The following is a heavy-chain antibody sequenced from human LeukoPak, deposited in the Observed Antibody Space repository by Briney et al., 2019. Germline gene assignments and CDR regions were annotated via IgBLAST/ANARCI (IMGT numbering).Heavy chain of an antibody. Sequence: PGGSLRLSCATSGFTFSSYAMSWVRQAPGKGLEWVSYISSSSGTIYYADSVKGRFTISRDNAKNSLYLQMNSLRAEDTAVYYCASLSFDYWGQGTLVTVSS. CDR3: ASLSFDY. CDR2: ISSSSGTI. J-gene: IGHJ4*02. V-gene: IGHV3-48*01. D-gene: IGHD2/OR15-2a*01. CDR1: GFTFSSYA.